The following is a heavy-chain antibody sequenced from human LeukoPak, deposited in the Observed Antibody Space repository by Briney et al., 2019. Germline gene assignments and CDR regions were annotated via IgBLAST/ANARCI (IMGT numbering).Heavy chain of an antibody. CDR1: GFTFWNSA. CDR2: ISSSGGYT. V-gene: IGHV3-23*01. CDR3: AKVKYDYGDPVGWFDP. D-gene: IGHD4-17*01. J-gene: IGHJ5*02. Sequence: QTGGSLRLSCAASGFTFWNSAITWVRQAPGKGLEWVAHISSSGGYTYYADSVRGRFTISRDNSNNTLYLQMNSLRGEAPAVYSCAKVKYDYGDPVGWFDPWGRGTLVTVSS.